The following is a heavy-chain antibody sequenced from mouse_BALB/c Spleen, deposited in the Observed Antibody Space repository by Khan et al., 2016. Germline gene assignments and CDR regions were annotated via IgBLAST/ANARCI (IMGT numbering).Heavy chain of an antibody. CDR3: ARCNWDGDYFDY. V-gene: IGHV14-3*02. CDR2: IDPANGNT. D-gene: IGHD4-1*01. J-gene: IGHJ2*01. Sequence: VQLKESGAELVKPGASVKLSCTASGFNIKDTYIHWVKQRPEQGLEWIGRIDPANGNTKYDPKFQGKATITADTSSNTAYLQLSSLTSEDTAGYYCARCNWDGDYFDYWGQGTTLTVSS. CDR1: GFNIKDTY.